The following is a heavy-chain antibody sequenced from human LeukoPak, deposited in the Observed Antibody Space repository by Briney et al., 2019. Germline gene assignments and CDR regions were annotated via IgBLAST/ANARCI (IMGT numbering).Heavy chain of an antibody. J-gene: IGHJ4*02. Sequence: PGGSLRLSCAASGFTVSNNYMSWVRQAPGKGLEWVSVIDNGGSTYYADSVRGRFTISRDNSNNAVYLQMNSLRADDTAVYYRARDGSARSLANWGQGTLVSVSS. CDR2: IDNGGST. D-gene: IGHD6-6*01. CDR3: ARDGSARSLAN. V-gene: IGHV3-53*01. CDR1: GFTVSNNY.